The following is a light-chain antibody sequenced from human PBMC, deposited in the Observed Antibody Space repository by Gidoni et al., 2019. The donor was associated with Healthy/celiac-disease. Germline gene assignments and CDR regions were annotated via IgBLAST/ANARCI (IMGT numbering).Light chain of an antibody. J-gene: IGKJ5*01. V-gene: IGKV3-11*01. CDR1: QSVSSY. CDR2: DAS. Sequence: ELVLTQSPATLSVAPGATATLSARASQSVSSYLAWYQQKPGQAPRLLIYDASNRATGIPDRFSGSGSGTDFTLTISSLEPEDFAVYYCQQRSNWLITFGQGTRLEIK. CDR3: QQRSNWLIT.